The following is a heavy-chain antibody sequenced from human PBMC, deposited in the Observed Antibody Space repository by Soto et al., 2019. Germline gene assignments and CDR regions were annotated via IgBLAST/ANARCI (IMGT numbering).Heavy chain of an antibody. J-gene: IGHJ3*02. V-gene: IGHV3-72*01. CDR2: IRNKANSYTT. D-gene: IGHD6-13*01. CDR1: GYTLSDRY. Sequence: EVRLVESGGGLVQTGGSLRLSCAGSGYTLSDRYMDWVRQAPGKGLEWVGRIRNKANSYTTEYAASVKGRFIISRDDSKNALYLQMTSLKTDDTAVYYCARSGWDSGSWSDDAFDIWGQGTTVTVSS. CDR3: ARSGWDSGSWSDDAFDI.